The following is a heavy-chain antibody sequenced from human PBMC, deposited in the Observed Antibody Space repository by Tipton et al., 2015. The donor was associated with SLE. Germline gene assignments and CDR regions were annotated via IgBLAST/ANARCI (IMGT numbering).Heavy chain of an antibody. V-gene: IGHV3-23*01. CDR2: ITGSGDRT. J-gene: IGHJ4*02. Sequence: SLRLSCAASGFTFSSYSMNWVRQAPGKGLEWVSAITGSGDRTYYIDSVKGRFTISRDNSKNSLYLQMNGLRAEDTAVYYCARSPVDYWNGYSAWGQGTLVAASS. D-gene: IGHD3-3*01. CDR1: GFTFSSYS. CDR3: ARSPVDYWNGYSA.